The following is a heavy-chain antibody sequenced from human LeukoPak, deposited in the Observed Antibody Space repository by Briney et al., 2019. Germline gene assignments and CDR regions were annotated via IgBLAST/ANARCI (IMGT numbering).Heavy chain of an antibody. CDR1: GFTFSTYA. CDR3: AKDRAESGGYWAPFDY. D-gene: IGHD1-26*01. Sequence: SGGSLRLSCAVSGFTFSTYAMSWVRQAPGKGLERVSAISGSGGSTYYADSVKGRFTISRDNSKNTLSLQMNTLRAEDTAVYYCAKDRAESGGYWAPFDYCGQGTLVTVSS. J-gene: IGHJ4*02. V-gene: IGHV3-23*01. CDR2: ISGSGGST.